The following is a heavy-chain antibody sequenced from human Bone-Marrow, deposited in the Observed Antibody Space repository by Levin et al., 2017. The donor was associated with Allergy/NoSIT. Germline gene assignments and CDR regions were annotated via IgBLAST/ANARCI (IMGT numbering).Heavy chain of an antibody. Sequence: GGSLRLSCVASGFMFSNHEMNWVRQPPGKGLEWVSYISSSGSTIYYADSVKGRFTISRDNAKNSLYLQMNSLRVEDTAVYFCAAVPAIVDYWGQGTLVTVSS. CDR2: ISSSGSTI. CDR1: GFMFSNHE. CDR3: AAVPAIVDY. J-gene: IGHJ4*02. D-gene: IGHD2-2*01. V-gene: IGHV3-48*03.